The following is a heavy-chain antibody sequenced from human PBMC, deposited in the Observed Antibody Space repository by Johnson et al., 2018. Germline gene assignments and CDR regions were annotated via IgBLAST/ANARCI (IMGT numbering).Heavy chain of an antibody. D-gene: IGHD3-3*01. Sequence: VQLVQSGGGLVHXGGSXRLXCAASGFTFSSYAMSWVRQAPGKGLEWVSAISGSGGSTSYADSVKGRFTISRDNSKNTLYLQMNSLRAEDTDVDYWAKDRVGGDDAFDIWGQVTMVTFSS. CDR2: ISGSGGST. CDR1: GFTFSSYA. CDR3: AKDRVGGDDAFDI. V-gene: IGHV3-23*04. J-gene: IGHJ3*02.